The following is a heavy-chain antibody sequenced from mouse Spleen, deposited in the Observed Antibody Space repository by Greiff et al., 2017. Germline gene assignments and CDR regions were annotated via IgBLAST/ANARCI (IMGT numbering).Heavy chain of an antibody. J-gene: IGHJ3*01. CDR3: ARGDSNYVPFAY. V-gene: IGHV5-17*01. CDR2: ISSGSSTI. Sequence: EVNVVESGGGLVKPGGSLKLSCAASGFTFSDYGMHWVRQAPEKGLEWVAYISSGSSTIYYADTVKGRFTISRDNAKNTLFLQMTSLRSEDTAMYYCARGDSNYVPFAYWGQGTLVTVSA. CDR1: GFTFSDYG. D-gene: IGHD2-5*01.